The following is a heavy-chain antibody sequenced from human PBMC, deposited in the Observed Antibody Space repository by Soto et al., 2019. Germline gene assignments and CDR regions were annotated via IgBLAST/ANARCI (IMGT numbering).Heavy chain of an antibody. Sequence: GESLKISCKGSGDTFTSHWIAWVRQMPGKGLELMGLIYPADSDTRYSPSFEGQVTISVDKSISTAYLQWSSLKASDTAMYYCVRPQAKELGTIRGAFDIWGQGTKVTVSS. CDR2: IYPADSDT. D-gene: IGHD3-10*01. CDR3: VRPQAKELGTIRGAFDI. V-gene: IGHV5-51*01. CDR1: GDTFTSHW. J-gene: IGHJ3*02.